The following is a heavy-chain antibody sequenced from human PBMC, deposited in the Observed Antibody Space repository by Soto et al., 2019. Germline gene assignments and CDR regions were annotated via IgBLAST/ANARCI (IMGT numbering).Heavy chain of an antibody. Sequence: PSETLSLTCTVSGGSISSGGYYWNWIRQHPGKGLEWIGYIYYSGSTYYNPSLKSRVTISVDTSKNQFSLKLSSVTAADTAVYYCARQNPPGYYYYAMDVWGKGTTVTVSS. CDR1: GGSISSGGYY. V-gene: IGHV4-31*03. CDR2: IYYSGST. CDR3: ARQNPPGYYYYAMDV. J-gene: IGHJ6*04.